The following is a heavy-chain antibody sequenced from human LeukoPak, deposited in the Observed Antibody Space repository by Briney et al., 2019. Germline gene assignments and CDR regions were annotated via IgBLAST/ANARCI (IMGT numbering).Heavy chain of an antibody. D-gene: IGHD5-18*01. Sequence: ASVKVSCKASGGTFSNYAISWVRQAPGQGLDWMGGIIPSFGTANYSQEVQGRVTITADESTSTAYMELSSLRSEDTAIYYCARDPRTSGYSYGLGYWGQGTLVTVSS. CDR3: ARDPRTSGYSYGLGY. J-gene: IGHJ4*02. CDR2: IIPSFGTA. V-gene: IGHV1-69*01. CDR1: GGTFSNYA.